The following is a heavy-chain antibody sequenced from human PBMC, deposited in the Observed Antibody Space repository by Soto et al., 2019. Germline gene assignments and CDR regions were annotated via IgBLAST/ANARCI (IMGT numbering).Heavy chain of an antibody. Sequence: QVQLVQSGPEVKKPGASVNVSCKASAYSYTSYGISWVRQAPGQGLEWMGWISAYNGQTNYAQKFRGRVTFTTDASTSTAFMQRRSLRSDDTAMYYGARDTRKELWAEGLNAMDVWGQGTTVTV. V-gene: IGHV1-18*01. CDR1: AYSYTSYG. D-gene: IGHD3-16*01. J-gene: IGHJ6*02. CDR3: ARDTRKELWAEGLNAMDV. CDR2: ISAYNGQT.